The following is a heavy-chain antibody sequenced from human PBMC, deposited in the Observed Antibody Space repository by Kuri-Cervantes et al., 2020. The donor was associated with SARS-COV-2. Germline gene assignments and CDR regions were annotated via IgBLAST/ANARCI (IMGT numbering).Heavy chain of an antibody. CDR1: GFTFSAYS. J-gene: IGHJ4*02. CDR2: ISSGSEYI. Sequence: GESLKISCAASGFTFSAYSMNWVRQAPGKGLEWVSSISSGSEYILYADSAKGRFTISRDNAKNSLFLQMNSLRADDTAIYYCARFETGVSTTGTENWGQGTLVTVS. V-gene: IGHV3-21*01. CDR3: ARFETGVSTTGTEN. D-gene: IGHD2-8*02.